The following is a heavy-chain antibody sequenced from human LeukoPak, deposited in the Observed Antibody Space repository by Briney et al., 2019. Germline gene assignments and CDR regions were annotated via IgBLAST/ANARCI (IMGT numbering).Heavy chain of an antibody. Sequence: GGSLRLSCAASGFTFDDYAMHWVRQAPGKGLEWVSGISWSSGSIGYADSVKGRFTISRDNAKNSLYLQMNSLRAEDTALYYCAKDTAGYSTKGLDYWGQGTLVTVSS. D-gene: IGHD6-13*01. CDR1: GFTFDDYA. CDR3: AKDTAGYSTKGLDY. CDR2: ISWSSGSI. V-gene: IGHV3-9*01. J-gene: IGHJ4*02.